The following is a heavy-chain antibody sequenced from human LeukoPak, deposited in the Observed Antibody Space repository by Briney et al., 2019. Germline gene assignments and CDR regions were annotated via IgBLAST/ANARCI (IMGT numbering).Heavy chain of an antibody. CDR2: IYYSGST. CDR3: ARSFPSLRFLEWLPDAFDI. CDR1: GGSISSYY. Sequence: PSETLSLTCTVSGGSISSYYWSWIRQPPGKGLEWIGYIYYSGSTNYNPSLKSRVTISVDTSKNQSSLKLSSVTAADTAVYYCARSFPSLRFLEWLPDAFDIWGRGTMVTVSS. V-gene: IGHV4-59*01. J-gene: IGHJ3*02. D-gene: IGHD3-3*01.